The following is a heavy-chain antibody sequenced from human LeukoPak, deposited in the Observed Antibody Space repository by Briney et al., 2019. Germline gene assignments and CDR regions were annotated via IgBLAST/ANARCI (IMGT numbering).Heavy chain of an antibody. CDR1: GYTFTNYA. D-gene: IGHD6-13*01. J-gene: IGHJ6*03. V-gene: IGHV1-3*03. Sequence: GASVKVSCKASGYTFTNYAIHWVRQAPRQKFEWMGWINAANGHTKYSQEFQDRITITRDTFATTAYMELSNLRSEDMALYYCARGRGPPNSNRYFYYYYYMDVWGTGTTVTVSS. CDR3: ARGRGPPNSNRYFYYYYYMDV. CDR2: INAANGHT.